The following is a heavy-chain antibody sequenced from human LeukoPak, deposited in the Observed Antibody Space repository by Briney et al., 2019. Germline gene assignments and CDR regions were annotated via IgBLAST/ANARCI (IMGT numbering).Heavy chain of an antibody. CDR3: AREHYTFWSAQLS. V-gene: IGHV1-2*02. D-gene: IGHD3-3*01. CDR2: INPNSGDT. Sequence: ASVKVSCKASGYTFTGYYLHWVRQAPGQGLEWMGWINPNSGDTNYAQMFQGRVTMTTDTSISTAYMALSSLRSDDTAVYFCAREHYTFWSAQLSWGQGTLVTVSS. CDR1: GYTFTGYY. J-gene: IGHJ4*02.